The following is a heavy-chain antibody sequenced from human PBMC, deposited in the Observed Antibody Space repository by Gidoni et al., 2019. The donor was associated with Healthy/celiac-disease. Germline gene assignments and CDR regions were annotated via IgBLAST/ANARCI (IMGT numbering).Heavy chain of an antibody. J-gene: IGHJ3*02. D-gene: IGHD6-6*01. CDR3: ARPNRRLYSSSSGAFDI. Sequence: QVQLQQWGAGLLKPSETLSLTCAVYGGSFSGYYWSWIRQPPGKGLEWIGEINHSGSTNYNPSLKSRVTISVDTSKNQFSLKLSSVTAADTAVYYCARPNRRLYSSSSGAFDIWGQGTMVTVSS. CDR1: GGSFSGYY. CDR2: INHSGST. V-gene: IGHV4-34*01.